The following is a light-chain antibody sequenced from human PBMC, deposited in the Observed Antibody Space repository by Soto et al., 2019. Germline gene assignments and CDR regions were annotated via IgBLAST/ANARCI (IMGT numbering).Light chain of an antibody. CDR3: QFYGDPVKT. J-gene: IGKJ1*01. V-gene: IGKV3-20*01. CDR1: QTVSSNF. CDR2: DAS. Sequence: ELVLTQSPGTLSLSPGERGTLSCRASQTVSSNFIAWYQQKPGQAPRLLIFDASTRASGIPDRFTGSGSGTDFTLTISRLEPEDFAVYYCQFYGDPVKTFGQGTKVEIK.